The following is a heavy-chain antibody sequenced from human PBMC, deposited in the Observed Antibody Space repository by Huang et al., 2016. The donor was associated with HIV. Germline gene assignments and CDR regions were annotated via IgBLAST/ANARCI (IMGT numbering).Heavy chain of an antibody. J-gene: IGHJ4*03. CDR2: SSGSGSSI. CDR3: ARGGPVGYFNL. CDR1: GFLFPTFT. V-gene: IGHV3-21*01. D-gene: IGHD2-15*01. Sequence: EVQLEESGGALVKPGGSLRLSCAATGFLFPTFTMHWVRQAPGKGVVWVACSSGSGSSIYYGDAVKGRFTISRDNTKKSLYLQMSSLSVDDTAFYFCARGGPVGYFNLWGHGTLVSVSS.